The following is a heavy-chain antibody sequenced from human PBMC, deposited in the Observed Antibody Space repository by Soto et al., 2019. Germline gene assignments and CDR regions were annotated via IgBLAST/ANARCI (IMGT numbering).Heavy chain of an antibody. CDR1: GGSISSGGYY. CDR2: NYYSGIT. D-gene: IGHD6-6*01. Sequence: QVQLQESGPGLVKPSQTLPLTCTVSGGSISSGGYYWTWIRQHPGKGLEWIGYNYYSGITYYNPSLKSRVTISLDTSKNQFSLKPSSVTAADTAVYYCARGSSIAGLYYGMDVWGQGTTVTVSS. CDR3: ARGSSIAGLYYGMDV. J-gene: IGHJ6*02. V-gene: IGHV4-31*03.